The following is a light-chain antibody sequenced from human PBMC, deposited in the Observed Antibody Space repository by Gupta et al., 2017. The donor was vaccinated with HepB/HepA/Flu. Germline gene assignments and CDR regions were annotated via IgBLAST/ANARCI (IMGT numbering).Light chain of an antibody. CDR1: QGISNY. V-gene: IGKV1-27*01. J-gene: IGKJ4*01. Sequence: IQMTQSLSSLSASVGDRVTITCRASQGISNYLASYQQNPGIGPKLLIYAASTLQSPIPSRYSASGSGTDFTLTIISLQPEDVATYYCHSEYTAGITFGAGTRVEIK. CDR3: HSEYTAGIT. CDR2: AAS.